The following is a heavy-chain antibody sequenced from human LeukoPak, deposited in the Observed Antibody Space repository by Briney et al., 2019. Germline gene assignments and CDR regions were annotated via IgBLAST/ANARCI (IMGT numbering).Heavy chain of an antibody. CDR3: AKGATMTKHGYMDV. D-gene: IGHD4-17*01. CDR2: ISASGIGT. V-gene: IGHV3-23*01. CDR1: GFTFSYHA. J-gene: IGHJ6*03. Sequence: PGGSLRLSCAASGFTFSYHAMSWVRQAPGKGLEWVSGISASGIGTYYADSVRGRFTISRDNSKNTLSLQMNSLRAEDTALYYCAKGATMTKHGYMDVWGDGTTVTVSS.